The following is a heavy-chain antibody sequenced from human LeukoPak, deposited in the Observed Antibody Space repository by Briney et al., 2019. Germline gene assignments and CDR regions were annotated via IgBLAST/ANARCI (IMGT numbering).Heavy chain of an antibody. CDR1: GGSISSSSYY. V-gene: IGHV4-61*05. J-gene: IGHJ6*03. CDR2: IYYSGST. D-gene: IGHD6-13*01. Sequence: VKPSETLSLTCTVSGGSISSSSYYWGWIRQPPGKGLEWIGYIYYSGSTNYNPSLKSRVTISVDTSKNQFSLKLSSVTAADTAVYYCARTTEAHSWRTRYYDYYMDVWGKGTTVTVSS. CDR3: ARTTEAHSWRTRYYDYYMDV.